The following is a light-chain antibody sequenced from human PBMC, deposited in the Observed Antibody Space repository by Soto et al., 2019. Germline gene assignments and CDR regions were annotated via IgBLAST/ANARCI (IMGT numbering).Light chain of an antibody. CDR1: QSVSSY. J-gene: IGKJ5*01. CDR3: QQRSNWPPIT. Sequence: EIGLTQCPSTLSLSPGERATLSCRASQSVSSYLAWDQQKPGQAPRLLVYDASNRATGIPARFSGSPSGTDFTLTISSLEPEDFAVYYCQQRSNWPPITFGQGTRLEI. V-gene: IGKV3-11*01. CDR2: DAS.